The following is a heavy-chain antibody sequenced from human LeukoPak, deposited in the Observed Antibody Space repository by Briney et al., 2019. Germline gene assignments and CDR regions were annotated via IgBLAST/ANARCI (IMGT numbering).Heavy chain of an antibody. CDR3: ARVGQWLVRGRFDY. Sequence: ASVKVSCKASGGTFSSYAISWVRQAPGQGLEWMGWISAYNGNTNYAQKLQGRVTMTTDTSTSTAYMELRSLRSDDTAVYYCARVGQWLVRGRFDYWGQGTLVTVSS. V-gene: IGHV1-18*01. CDR1: GGTFSSYA. D-gene: IGHD6-19*01. CDR2: ISAYNGNT. J-gene: IGHJ4*02.